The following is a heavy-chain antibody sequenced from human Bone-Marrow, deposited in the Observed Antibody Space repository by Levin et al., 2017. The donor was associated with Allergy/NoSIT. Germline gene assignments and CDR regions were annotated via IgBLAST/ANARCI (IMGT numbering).Heavy chain of an antibody. J-gene: IGHJ5*02. CDR1: GDSISSGDFY. CDR2: THYIGST. V-gene: IGHV4-30-4*01. Sequence: TSETLSLTCSVSGDSISSGDFYWTWIRQPPGKGLEWLGRTHYIGSTSYNPSLKSRLNISVDTSKNHFSLKLSSVTAADTAVYYCARGVSCSSTSCSLWNWFDPWGQGKLVTVSS. D-gene: IGHD2-2*01. CDR3: ARGVSCSSTSCSLWNWFDP.